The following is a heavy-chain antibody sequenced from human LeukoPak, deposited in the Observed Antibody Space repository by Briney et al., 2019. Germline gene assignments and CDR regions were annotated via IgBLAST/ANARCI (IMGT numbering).Heavy chain of an antibody. Sequence: PGGSLRLSCAASGFTFSSFWMSWVRQAPGKGLEWVANINEAGSGKYYVDSVKGRSTISRDNAKNSLYLQMNSLRVEDTAIYYCASGRQLGYWGQGTLATVSA. CDR1: GFTFSSFW. V-gene: IGHV3-7*01. D-gene: IGHD6-13*01. CDR3: ASGRQLGY. CDR2: INEAGSGK. J-gene: IGHJ4*02.